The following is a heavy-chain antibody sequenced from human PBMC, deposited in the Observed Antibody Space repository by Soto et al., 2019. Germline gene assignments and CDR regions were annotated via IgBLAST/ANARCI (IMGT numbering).Heavy chain of an antibody. D-gene: IGHD3-10*01. V-gene: IGHV3-23*01. J-gene: IGHJ4*02. CDR2: ISGSGVTT. Sequence: QPGGSLRLSCGASGFTFSNYAMSWVRQSPGKGLGWVSVISGSGVTTYYAESVKGRFTISRDNSKNTLYLQMNSLSAEDTAIYYCPKYVGARVRGIIIFGGARTRDSWGQGTMVTVS. CDR1: GFTFSNYA. CDR3: PKYVGARVRGIIIFGGARTRDS.